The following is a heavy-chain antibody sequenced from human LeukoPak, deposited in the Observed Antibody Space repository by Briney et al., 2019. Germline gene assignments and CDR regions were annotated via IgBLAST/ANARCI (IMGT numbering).Heavy chain of an antibody. J-gene: IGHJ4*02. CDR1: VESFSGYY. Sequence: PSETLSLTCAVHVESFSGYYWSWIRQPPGKGLEWIGEINHNGSTNYNPSLKSRVTISVDTSNNQLSLKLRSVTAADMAVYYCARLPNSSGWYEVDYWGQGSLVTVS. D-gene: IGHD6-19*01. V-gene: IGHV4-34*01. CDR2: INHNGST. CDR3: ARLPNSSGWYEVDY.